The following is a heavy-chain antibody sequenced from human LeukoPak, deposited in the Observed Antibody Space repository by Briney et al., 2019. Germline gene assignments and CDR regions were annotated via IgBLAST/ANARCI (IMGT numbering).Heavy chain of an antibody. J-gene: IGHJ4*02. V-gene: IGHV4-4*07. CDR3: ARDFSSYHYDSSGSE. D-gene: IGHD3-22*01. Sequence: PSETLSLTCTVSGGSISSYYWSWIRQPAGKGLEWIGRIYTSGSTNYNPSLKSRVTMSVDTSKNQFSLKLSSVTAADTAVYYCARDFSSYHYDSSGSEWGQGTLVTVSS. CDR2: IYTSGST. CDR1: GGSISSYY.